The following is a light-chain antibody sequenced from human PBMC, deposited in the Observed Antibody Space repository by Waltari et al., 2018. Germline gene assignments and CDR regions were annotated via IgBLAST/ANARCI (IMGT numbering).Light chain of an antibody. CDR3: QHYSSYLLT. Sequence: DILMTQSPSTLSASVGDRVTITCRASQSISGWLAWYQQQPGKAPKILISDVSSLESGVPSRFSGSGSGTKFTLTISSLQPDDFATYYCQHYSSYLLTFGGGTKVEIK. CDR1: QSISGW. J-gene: IGKJ4*01. CDR2: DVS. V-gene: IGKV1-5*01.